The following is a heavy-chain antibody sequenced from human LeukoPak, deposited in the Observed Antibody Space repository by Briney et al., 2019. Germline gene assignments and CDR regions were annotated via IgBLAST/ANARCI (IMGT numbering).Heavy chain of an antibody. D-gene: IGHD1-26*01. J-gene: IGHJ6*03. V-gene: IGHV3-48*03. CDR2: ISSSGSTI. CDR1: GFTFSSYE. CDR3: ATGSMNPYYYYYMAV. Sequence: GGSLRLSCAASGFTFSSYEMNWVRQAPGKGLEWVSYISSSGSTIYYADSVKGRFTISRDNAKNSLYLQMNSLRAEDTAVYYCATGSMNPYYYYYMAVWGKGTTVTISS.